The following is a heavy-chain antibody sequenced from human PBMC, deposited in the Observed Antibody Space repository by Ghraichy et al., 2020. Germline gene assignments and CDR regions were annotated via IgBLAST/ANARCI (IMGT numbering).Heavy chain of an antibody. Sequence: SGPTLVKPTQTLTLTCTFSGFSLSTSGMCVSWIRQPPGKALEWLALIDWDDDKYYSTSLKTRLTISKDTSKNQVVLTMTNMDPVDTATYYCARIGNYYDSSGYYSGAFDIWGQGTMVTVSS. CDR3: ARIGNYYDSSGYYSGAFDI. V-gene: IGHV2-70*01. D-gene: IGHD3-22*01. CDR2: IDWDDDK. J-gene: IGHJ3*02. CDR1: GFSLSTSGMC.